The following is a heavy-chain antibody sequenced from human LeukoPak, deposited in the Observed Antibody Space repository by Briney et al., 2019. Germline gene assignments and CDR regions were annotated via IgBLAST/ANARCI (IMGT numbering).Heavy chain of an antibody. V-gene: IGHV3-66*01. CDR3: ARDSSSSDYYYGMDV. CDR1: GFTVSSNY. D-gene: IGHD6-6*01. CDR2: IYSGGST. J-gene: IGHJ6*02. Sequence: GGSLRLSCAASGFTVSSNYMSWVRQAPGKGLEWVSVIYSGGSTYYADSVKGRFTISRDNSKNTLYLQMNSLRAEDTAVYYCARDSSSSDYYYGMDVWGQGITVTVSS.